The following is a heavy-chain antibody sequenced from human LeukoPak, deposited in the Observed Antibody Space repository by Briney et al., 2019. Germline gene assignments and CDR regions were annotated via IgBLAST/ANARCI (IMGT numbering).Heavy chain of an antibody. V-gene: IGHV1-24*01. Sequence: ASVKVSCQVSGYTLTELSMHWVRQAPGKGLEWMGGFDPEDGETIFVQKFQGRVTMTVDTSTETAYMELSGLRSGDTAGCYFARLRDMGVTRQFDYWGQGTLVTVSS. CDR2: FDPEDGET. CDR1: GYTLTELS. D-gene: IGHD2-21*02. CDR3: ARLRDMGVTRQFDY. J-gene: IGHJ4*02.